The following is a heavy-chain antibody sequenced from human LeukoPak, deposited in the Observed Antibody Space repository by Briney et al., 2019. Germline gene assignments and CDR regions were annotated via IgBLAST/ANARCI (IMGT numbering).Heavy chain of an antibody. CDR3: ARGYDYVWGSYRWMPRTKPAYFDY. CDR1: GGSFSGYY. Sequence: SETLSLTCAVYGGSFSGYYWSWIRQPPGKGLEWIGYIYYSGSTYYNPSLKSRVTISVDTSKNQFSLKLSSVTAADTAVYYCARGYDYVWGSYRWMPRTKPAYFDYWGQGTLVTVSS. D-gene: IGHD3-16*02. CDR2: IYYSGST. V-gene: IGHV4-30-4*08. J-gene: IGHJ4*02.